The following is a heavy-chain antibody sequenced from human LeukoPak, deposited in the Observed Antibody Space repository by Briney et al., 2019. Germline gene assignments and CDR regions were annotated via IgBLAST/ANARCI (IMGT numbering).Heavy chain of an antibody. Sequence: ASVKVSCKASGYTFTSYGISWVRQAPGQGLEWMGWNSAYNGNTNYAQKLQGRVTMTTDTSTSTAYMELRSLRSDDTAVYYCARDRVSRITGTTGWFDPWGQGTLVTVSS. D-gene: IGHD1-7*01. V-gene: IGHV1-18*01. CDR1: GYTFTSYG. CDR2: NSAYNGNT. J-gene: IGHJ5*02. CDR3: ARDRVSRITGTTGWFDP.